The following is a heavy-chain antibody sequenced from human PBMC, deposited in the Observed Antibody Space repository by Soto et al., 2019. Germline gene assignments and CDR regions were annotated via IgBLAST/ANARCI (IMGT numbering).Heavy chain of an antibody. J-gene: IGHJ4*02. CDR3: ARKAWTRLDY. V-gene: IGHV4-4*02. CDR2: VFHSGSV. D-gene: IGHD1-1*01. Sequence: SETLSLTCGVSGGSLSTPVWWTWVRLTPGKGLEWIGEVFHSGSVNYNPSLQSRVTISVDKSTNHFSLRLTSVTAADTAVYYCARKAWTRLDYWGQGALVTVSS. CDR1: GGSLSTPVW.